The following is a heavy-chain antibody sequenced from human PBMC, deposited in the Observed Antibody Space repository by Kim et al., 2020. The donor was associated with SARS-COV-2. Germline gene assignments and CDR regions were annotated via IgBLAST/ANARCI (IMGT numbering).Heavy chain of an antibody. CDR2: ISYDGSNK. V-gene: IGHV3-30*04. J-gene: IGHJ4*02. D-gene: IGHD2-21*02. CDR3: ARDGASYCGGDCYSWYFDY. CDR1: GFTFSSYA. Sequence: GGSLRLSCAASGFTFSSYAMHWVRQAPGKGLEWVAVISYDGSNKYYADSVKGRFTISRDNSKNTLYLQMNSLRAEDTAVYYCARDGASYCGGDCYSWYFDYWGQGTLVTVSS.